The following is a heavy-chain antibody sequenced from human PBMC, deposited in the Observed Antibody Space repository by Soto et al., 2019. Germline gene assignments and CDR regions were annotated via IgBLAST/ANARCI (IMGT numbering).Heavy chain of an antibody. D-gene: IGHD4-17*01. CDR1: GFSLTNGRMG. CDR2: FFSDAER. CDR3: ARMDGDYNYYGLDV. Sequence: QVTLKESGPVLVKPTETLTLTCSVSGFSLTNGRMGVSWIRQPPGTALEWLAHFFSDAERSNSTSMQSRLNMYKDSSGSQVVLTMTNMAPADTATYFCARMDGDYNYYGLDVWGHGIAVTVSS. J-gene: IGHJ6*02. V-gene: IGHV2-26*01.